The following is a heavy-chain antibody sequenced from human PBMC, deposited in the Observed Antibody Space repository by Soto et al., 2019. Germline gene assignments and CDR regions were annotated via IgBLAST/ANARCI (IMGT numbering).Heavy chain of an antibody. CDR2: IIPIFGTS. CDR1: GGPFSSYA. J-gene: IGHJ6*02. CDR3: ARCWFEVATTQNSYYAIDV. Sequence: SVKVSCKTSGGPFSSYAMSWVRQAPGQGLEWMGGIIPIFGTSNYAQKFQGRVRITEDESTRRVYMEVRSVRGRDTAVYYCARCWFEVATTQNSYYAIDVWGQGTRVPVSS. D-gene: IGHD5-12*01. V-gene: IGHV1-69*13.